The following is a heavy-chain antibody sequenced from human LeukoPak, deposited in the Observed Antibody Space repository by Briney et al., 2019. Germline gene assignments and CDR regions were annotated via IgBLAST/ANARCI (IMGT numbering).Heavy chain of an antibody. J-gene: IGHJ3*02. CDR1: GYTFTSYY. V-gene: IGHV1-46*01. CDR3: ARGDLNYYDSSGWPAFDI. D-gene: IGHD3-22*01. CDR2: INPSGGST. Sequence: ASVKVSCKASGYTFTSYYMHWVRQAPGQGLEWMGIINPSGGSTSYAQKFQGRVTMTTDTSTSTVYMELSSLRSEDTAVYYCARGDLNYYDSSGWPAFDIWGQGTMVTVSS.